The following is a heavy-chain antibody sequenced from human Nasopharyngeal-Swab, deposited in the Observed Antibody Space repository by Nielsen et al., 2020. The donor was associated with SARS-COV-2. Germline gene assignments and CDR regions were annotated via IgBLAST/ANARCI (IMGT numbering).Heavy chain of an antibody. CDR2: ISSSSSYT. V-gene: IGHV3-11*06. CDR1: GFTFSDYY. Sequence: GESLKISCAASGFTFSDYYMSWIRQAPGKGLEWVSYISSSSSYTNYADSVKGRFTISRDNAKNSLYLQMNSLRAEDTAVYYCARVQWRDNAFDNWGQGTMVTVSS. D-gene: IGHD6-19*01. CDR3: ARVQWRDNAFDN. J-gene: IGHJ3*02.